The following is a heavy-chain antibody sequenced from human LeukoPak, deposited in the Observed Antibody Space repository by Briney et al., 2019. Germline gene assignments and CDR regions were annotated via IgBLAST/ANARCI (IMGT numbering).Heavy chain of an antibody. CDR1: GFTFSSYG. J-gene: IGHJ4*02. D-gene: IGHD3-22*01. CDR3: AKVSRGSGFTTPLDY. V-gene: IGHV3-30*18. Sequence: GRSLRLSCAASGFTFSSYGMHWVRQAPGKGLEWVAVISYDGSNKYYADSVKGRFTISRDNSKNTLYLQMNSLRAEDTAVYYCAKVSRGSGFTTPLDYWGQGTLVTVSS. CDR2: ISYDGSNK.